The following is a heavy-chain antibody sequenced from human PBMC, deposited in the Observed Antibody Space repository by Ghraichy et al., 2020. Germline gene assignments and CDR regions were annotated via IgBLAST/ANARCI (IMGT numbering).Heavy chain of an antibody. J-gene: IGHJ3*02. V-gene: IGHV4-4*07. CDR1: GGSMGNFY. D-gene: IGHD1-26*01. CDR2: SNTSGTT. CDR3: ARVRVSATRGAFDI. Sequence: SETLSLTCTVSGGSMGNFYWGWFRQPAGRGLVWIGRSNTSGTTNYNPSLKSRVTIAVDTSKNQFSLRLSSVTAADTAVYYCARVRVSATRGAFDIWGQGTIVTVS.